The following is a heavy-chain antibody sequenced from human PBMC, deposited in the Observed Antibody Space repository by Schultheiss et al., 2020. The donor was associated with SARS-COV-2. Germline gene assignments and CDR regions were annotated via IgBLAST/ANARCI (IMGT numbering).Heavy chain of an antibody. V-gene: IGHV4-59*05. J-gene: IGHJ3*02. D-gene: IGHD6-19*01. CDR3: ARVRTFSIAVAGTMAFDI. CDR1: GGSISSYY. Sequence: ETLSLTCAVYGGSISSYYWSWIRQPAGKGLEWIGGVSYSGSTYYNPSLKSRVTISVDTSKNQFSLKLSSVTAADTAVYYCARVRTFSIAVAGTMAFDIWGQGTMVTVSS. CDR2: VSYSGST.